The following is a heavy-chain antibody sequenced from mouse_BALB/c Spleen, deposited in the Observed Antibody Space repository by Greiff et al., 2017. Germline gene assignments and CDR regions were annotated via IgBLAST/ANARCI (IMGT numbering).Heavy chain of an antibody. V-gene: IGHV5-4*02. CDR3: ASHWGDY. CDR1: GFTFSDYY. J-gene: IGHJ4*01. CDR2: ISDGGSYT. Sequence: EVHLVESGGGLVKPGGSLKLSCAASGFTFSDYYMYWVRQTPEKRLEWVATISDGGSYTYYPDSVKGRFTISRDNAKNNLYLQMSSLKSEDTAMYYCASHWGDYWGQGTSVTVSS. D-gene: IGHD4-1*01.